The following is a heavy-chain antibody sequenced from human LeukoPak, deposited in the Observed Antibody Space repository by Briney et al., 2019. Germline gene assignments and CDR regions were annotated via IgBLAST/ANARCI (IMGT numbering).Heavy chain of an antibody. J-gene: IGHJ5*02. CDR2: FNHSGST. D-gene: IGHD3-9*01. CDR3: ARAGLRYFDWSWAAATYNWFDP. V-gene: IGHV4-34*01. Sequence: SETLSLTCAVYGGSFSGYYWSWIRQPPGKGLEWIGEFNHSGSTNYNPSLKSRVTISVDTSKNQFSLKLSSVTAADTAVYYCARAGLRYFDWSWAAATYNWFDPWGQGTLVTVSS. CDR1: GGSFSGYY.